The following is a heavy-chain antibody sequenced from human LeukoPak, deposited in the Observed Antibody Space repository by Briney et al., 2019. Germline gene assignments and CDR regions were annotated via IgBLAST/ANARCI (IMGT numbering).Heavy chain of an antibody. CDR3: AAPRMWELWGVFDY. J-gene: IGHJ4*02. CDR2: ISAYNGNT. CDR1: GYTFTSYG. V-gene: IGHV1-18*01. Sequence: ASVKVSCKASGYTFTSYGISWVRQAPGQGLEWMGWISAYNGNTNYAQKFQGRVTITTDESTSTAYMELSSLRSEDTAVYYCAAPRMWELWGVFDYWGQGTLVTVSS. D-gene: IGHD1-26*01.